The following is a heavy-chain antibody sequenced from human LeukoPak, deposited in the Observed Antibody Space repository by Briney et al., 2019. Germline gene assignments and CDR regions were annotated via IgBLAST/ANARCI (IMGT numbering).Heavy chain of an antibody. CDR2: ISSSSSYI. V-gene: IGHV3-21*01. D-gene: IGHD5-18*01. Sequence: GGSLRLSCAASGFTFSSYSMTWVRQAPGKGLEWVSSISSSSSYIYYADSVKGRFTISRDNAKNSLYLQMNSLRAEDTAVYYCARLRGYSYGIDYWGQGTLVTVSS. CDR3: ARLRGYSYGIDY. J-gene: IGHJ4*02. CDR1: GFTFSSYS.